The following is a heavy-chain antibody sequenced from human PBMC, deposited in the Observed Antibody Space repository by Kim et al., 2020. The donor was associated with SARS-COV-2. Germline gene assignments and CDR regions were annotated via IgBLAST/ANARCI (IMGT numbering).Heavy chain of an antibody. V-gene: IGHV3-9*01. J-gene: IGHJ4*02. D-gene: IGHD3-10*01. CDR1: GFTFGDYA. CDR2: ISWNSGSI. CDR3: AKDITNGDNYGSGSYYIGYYFDY. Sequence: GGSLRLSCAASGFTFGDYAMHWVRQAPGKGLEWVSGISWNSGSIGYADSVKGRFTISRDNAKNSLYLQMNSLRAEDTALYYCAKDITNGDNYGSGSYYIGYYFDYWGQGTLVTVSS.